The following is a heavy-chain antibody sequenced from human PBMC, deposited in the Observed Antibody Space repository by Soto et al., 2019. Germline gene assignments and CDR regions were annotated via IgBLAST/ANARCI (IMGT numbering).Heavy chain of an antibody. CDR3: ARVPLHSSSWYYYYYYMDV. Sequence: SETLSLTCAVYGGSFSGCYWSWISQPPGKGLEWIGEINHSGSTNYNPSLKSRVTISVDTSKNQFSLKLSSVTAADTAVYYCARVPLHSSSWYYYYYYMDVWGKGTTVTVSS. V-gene: IGHV4-34*01. J-gene: IGHJ6*03. CDR1: GGSFSGCY. D-gene: IGHD6-13*01. CDR2: INHSGST.